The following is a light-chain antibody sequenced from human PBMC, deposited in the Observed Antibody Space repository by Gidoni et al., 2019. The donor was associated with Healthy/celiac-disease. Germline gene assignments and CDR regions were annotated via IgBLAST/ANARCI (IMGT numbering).Light chain of an antibody. CDR1: SSDVGSYNL. V-gene: IGLV2-23*02. Sequence: QSALTQPASVSGSPGQSITISCTGTSSDVGSYNLVSWYQQHPGQAPKLMIYEVSKRPSGVSNRFSGSKSGNTASLTISGLQAEDEADYYCCSYAVLFGGGTKLTVL. J-gene: IGLJ2*01. CDR3: CSYAVL. CDR2: EVS.